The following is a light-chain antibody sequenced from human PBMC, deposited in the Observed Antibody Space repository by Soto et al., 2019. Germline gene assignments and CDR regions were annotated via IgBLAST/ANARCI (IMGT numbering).Light chain of an antibody. CDR3: TSWTTSTTMI. V-gene: IGLV2-14*03. CDR2: DVN. Sequence: QSALTQPASVSGSPGQSITISCTGTRSDIGAYNFVSWYQQHPGKAPKLILYDVNIRPSGVSYRFSGSKSGNTASLTISGLQAEDEADYYCTSWTTSTTMIFGGGTKVTV. J-gene: IGLJ2*01. CDR1: RSDIGAYNF.